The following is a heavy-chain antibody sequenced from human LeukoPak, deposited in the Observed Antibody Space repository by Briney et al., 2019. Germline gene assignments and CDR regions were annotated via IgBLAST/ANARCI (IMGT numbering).Heavy chain of an antibody. CDR2: IYYSGST. CDR3: AREVHYYDSSGYLVYFDY. J-gene: IGHJ4*02. V-gene: IGHV4-39*07. D-gene: IGHD3-22*01. CDR1: GGSISSSSYY. Sequence: SETLSLTCTVSGGSISSSSYYWRWIRQPPGKGLEWNGGIYYSGSTYYNPSLKSRVTISVDTSKNQFSLKLSSVTAADTAVYYCAREVHYYDSSGYLVYFDYWGQGTLVTVSS.